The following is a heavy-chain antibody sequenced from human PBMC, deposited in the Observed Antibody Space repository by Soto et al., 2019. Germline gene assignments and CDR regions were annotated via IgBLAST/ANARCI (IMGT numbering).Heavy chain of an antibody. J-gene: IGHJ4*02. CDR2: VNPSGGHT. V-gene: IGHV1-46*01. D-gene: IGHD2-21*02. CDR1: GDTFTDYY. CDR3: ASGGHVVVVTAAVDY. Sequence: QVQLVQSGAEVKKPGASVKVSCKASGDTFTDYYIHWVRQAPGQGLEWMGTVNPSGGHTTYAQHSLGRMTTTRHTSPSTRYMELTSLTSEATAVYYCASGGHVVVVTAAVDYWGQGTLVTVSS.